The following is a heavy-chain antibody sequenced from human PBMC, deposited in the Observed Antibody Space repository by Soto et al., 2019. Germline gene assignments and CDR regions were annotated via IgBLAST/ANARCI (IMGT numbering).Heavy chain of an antibody. CDR1: GFTFSSYG. J-gene: IGHJ4*02. V-gene: IGHV3-33*01. Sequence: GGSLRLSCAACGFTFSSYGMHWVRQAPGKGLEWVAVIWYDGSNKYYADSVKGRFTISRDNSKNTLYLQMNSLRAEDTAVYYCARDSPYYYDSSGYYFDYWGQGTLVTVSS. D-gene: IGHD3-22*01. CDR3: ARDSPYYYDSSGYYFDY. CDR2: IWYDGSNK.